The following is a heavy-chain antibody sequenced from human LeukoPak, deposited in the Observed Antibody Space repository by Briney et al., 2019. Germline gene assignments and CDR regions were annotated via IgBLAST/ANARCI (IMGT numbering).Heavy chain of an antibody. V-gene: IGHV4-39*07. D-gene: IGHD3/OR15-3a*01. Sequence: SETLSLTCTVSGGSINSYYWGWIRQPPGKGLEWIGSIYYSGSTYYNPSLKSRVTISVDTSKNQFSLKLSSVTAADTAVYYCARQTGSGLFILPGGQGTLVTVSS. J-gene: IGHJ4*02. CDR3: ARQTGSGLFILP. CDR2: IYYSGST. CDR1: GGSINSYY.